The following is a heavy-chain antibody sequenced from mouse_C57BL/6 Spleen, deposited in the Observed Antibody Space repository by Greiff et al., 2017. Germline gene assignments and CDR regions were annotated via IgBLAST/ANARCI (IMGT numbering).Heavy chain of an antibody. V-gene: IGHV1-82*01. D-gene: IGHD2-4*01. Sequence: QVQLQQSGPELVKPGASVKISCKASGYAFSSSWMNWVKQRPGKGLEWIGRIYPGDGDTNYNGKFKGKATLTADKSSSTAYMQLSSLTSEDSAVYFCAYDYHYAMDYWGQGTSVTVSS. CDR3: AYDYHYAMDY. J-gene: IGHJ4*01. CDR2: IYPGDGDT. CDR1: GYAFSSSW.